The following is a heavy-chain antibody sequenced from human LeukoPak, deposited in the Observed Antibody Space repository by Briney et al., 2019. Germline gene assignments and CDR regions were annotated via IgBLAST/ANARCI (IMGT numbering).Heavy chain of an antibody. Sequence: PSETLSLTCAVYGGSFSGYYWSWIRQPPGKGLEWIGEINHSGSTNYNPSLKSRVTISVDTSMNQFSLKLSSVTAADTAVYYCARAYGDSRFDPWGQGTLVTVSS. CDR1: GGSFSGYY. CDR3: ARAYGDSRFDP. V-gene: IGHV4-34*01. D-gene: IGHD4-17*01. J-gene: IGHJ5*02. CDR2: INHSGST.